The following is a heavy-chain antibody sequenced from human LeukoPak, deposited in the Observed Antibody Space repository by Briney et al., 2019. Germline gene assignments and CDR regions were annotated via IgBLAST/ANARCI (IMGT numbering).Heavy chain of an antibody. V-gene: IGHV1-2*04. CDR3: ARAPRYCSGGSCYPDY. J-gene: IGHJ4*02. CDR2: INPNSGGT. CDR1: GYTFTGYY. Sequence: GASVKVSCKASGYTFTGYYMHWVRQAPGQGLEWMGWINPNSGGTNYAQKFQGWVTMTRDTYISTAYMELSRLRSDDTAVYYCARAPRYCSGGSCYPDYWGQGTLVTVSS. D-gene: IGHD2-15*01.